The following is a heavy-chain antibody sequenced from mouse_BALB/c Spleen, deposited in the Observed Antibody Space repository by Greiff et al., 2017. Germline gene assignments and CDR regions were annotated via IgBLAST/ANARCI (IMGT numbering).Heavy chain of an antibody. CDR2: INPYNDGT. J-gene: IGHJ4*01. V-gene: IGHV1-14*01. CDR3: ARPYGEGAMDY. D-gene: IGHD2-13*01. CDR1: GYTFTSYV. Sequence: VQLQQSGPELVKPGASVKMSCKASGYTFTSYVMHWVQQKPGQGLEWIGYINPYNDGTKYNEKFKGKATLTSDKSSSTAYMELSSLTAEDSAVYYCARPYGEGAMDYWGQGTSVTVSS.